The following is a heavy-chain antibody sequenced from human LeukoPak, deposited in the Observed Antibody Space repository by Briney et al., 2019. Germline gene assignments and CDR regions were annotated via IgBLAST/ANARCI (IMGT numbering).Heavy chain of an antibody. Sequence: SETLSLTCTVSGGSISSYYWSWIRQPAGKGLEWIGRIYTCGSTNYNPSLKRRVPMSVDTSKNQLTLKLSSVTAADTDVYYCARGDTAMVPYYYYYMDVWGKGTTVTVSS. CDR3: ARGDTAMVPYYYYYMDV. J-gene: IGHJ6*03. CDR2: IYTCGST. V-gene: IGHV4-4*07. CDR1: GGSISSYY. D-gene: IGHD5-18*01.